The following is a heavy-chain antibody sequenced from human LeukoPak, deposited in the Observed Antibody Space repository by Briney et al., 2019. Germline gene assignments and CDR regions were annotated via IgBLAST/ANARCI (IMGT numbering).Heavy chain of an antibody. D-gene: IGHD6-19*01. CDR3: TREEPEYNSGWSMDV. J-gene: IGHJ6*02. CDR1: GDSINNNKW. CDR2: VYYSGST. V-gene: IGHV4-4*02. Sequence: SETLSLTCVVSGDSINNNKWWSWVRQPPGKGLEWIGDVYYSGSTNYNPSLKSRVTMSVDKSKNQFFMKLNSVTAADTAVYYCTREEPEYNSGWSMDVWGQGTTVTVSS.